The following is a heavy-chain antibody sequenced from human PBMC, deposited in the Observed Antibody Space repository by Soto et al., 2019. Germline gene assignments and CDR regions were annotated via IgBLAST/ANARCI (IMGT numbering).Heavy chain of an antibody. V-gene: IGHV4-34*01. CDR1: GGSFSGYY. Sequence: SETLSLTCAVYGGSFSGYYWSWIRQPPGKGLEWIGEINHSGSTNYNPSLKSRVTISVDTSKNQFSLKLSSVTAADTAVYYCARGGGSYYSWFDPWGQGTLVTVSS. CDR3: ARGGGSYYSWFDP. J-gene: IGHJ5*02. D-gene: IGHD1-26*01. CDR2: INHSGST.